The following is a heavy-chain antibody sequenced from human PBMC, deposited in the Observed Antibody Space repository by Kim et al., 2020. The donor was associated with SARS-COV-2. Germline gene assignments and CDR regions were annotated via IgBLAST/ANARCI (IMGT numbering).Heavy chain of an antibody. D-gene: IGHD2-21*01. V-gene: IGHV4-4*02. CDR3: ARAVDFYSAGIDY. CDR2: IYDSGYT. J-gene: IGHJ4*02. CDR1: GDSLRSSFW. Sequence: SETLSLTCTVSGDSLRSSFWWTWVRQPPGKGLEWIGEIYDSGYTKYSPALQSRVTISLDKSNNQLSLELLSMSAADTAVYYCARAVDFYSAGIDYWGLG.